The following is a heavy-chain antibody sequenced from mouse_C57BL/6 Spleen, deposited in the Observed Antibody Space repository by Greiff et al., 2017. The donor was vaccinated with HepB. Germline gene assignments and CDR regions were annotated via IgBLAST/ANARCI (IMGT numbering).Heavy chain of an antibody. Sequence: QVQLQQPGAELVRPGTSVKLSCKASGYTFTSYWMHWVKQRPGQGLEWIGVIDPSDSYTNYNQKFKGKATLTVDTSSSTAYMQLSSLTSEDSAVYYCARNWERAFAYWGQGTLVTVSA. J-gene: IGHJ3*01. CDR3: ARNWERAFAY. D-gene: IGHD4-1*01. CDR2: IDPSDSYT. CDR1: GYTFTSYW. V-gene: IGHV1-59*01.